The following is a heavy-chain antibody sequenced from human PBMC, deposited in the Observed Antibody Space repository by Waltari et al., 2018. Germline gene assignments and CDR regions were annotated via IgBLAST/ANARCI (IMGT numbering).Heavy chain of an antibody. CDR1: GFTFDDYA. D-gene: IGHD6-19*01. Sequence: EVQLVESGGGLVQPGRSLRLSCAASGFTFDDYAMHWVRQAPGKGLEGVSGISWNSGSTYYADSVKGRFTISRDNSKNTLYLQMNSLRAEDTAVYYCAREVASGWYPYGMDVWGQGTTVTVSS. J-gene: IGHJ6*02. CDR3: AREVASGWYPYGMDV. CDR2: ISWNSGST. V-gene: IGHV3-9*01.